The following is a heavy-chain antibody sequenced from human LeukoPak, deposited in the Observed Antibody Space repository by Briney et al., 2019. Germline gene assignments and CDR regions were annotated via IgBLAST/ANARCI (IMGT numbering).Heavy chain of an antibody. CDR2: ISSSSSYI. Sequence: GGSLRLSCTASGFTFGDYALSWVRQAPGKGLEWVSSISSSSSYIYYADSVKGRFTISRDNAKNSLYLQMNSLRAEDTAVYYCARGASPASYDYWGQGTLVTVSS. D-gene: IGHD6-6*01. CDR1: GFTFGDYA. V-gene: IGHV3-21*01. J-gene: IGHJ4*02. CDR3: ARGASPASYDY.